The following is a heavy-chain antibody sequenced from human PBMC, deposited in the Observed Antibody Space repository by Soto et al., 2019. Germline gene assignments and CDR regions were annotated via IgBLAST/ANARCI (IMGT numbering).Heavy chain of an antibody. D-gene: IGHD7-27*01. V-gene: IGHV3-23*01. Sequence: DVQVSESGGDLVQPGESLRLSCAASGFTFSNYAMTWVRQAPGKGLEWVSTMSGSGDSIYYADSVKGRFTISRDNSKNTLYLQMNSLRADDWAVYYCATGRQMGYWGQGTLVIVSS. J-gene: IGHJ4*02. CDR1: GFTFSNYA. CDR2: MSGSGDSI. CDR3: ATGRQMGY.